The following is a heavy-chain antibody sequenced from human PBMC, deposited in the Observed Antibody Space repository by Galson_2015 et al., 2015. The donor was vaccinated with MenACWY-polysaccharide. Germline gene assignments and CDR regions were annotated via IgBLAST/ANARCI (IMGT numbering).Heavy chain of an antibody. CDR2: INPNSGGT. CDR1: GYTFTGHY. J-gene: IGHJ5*02. Sequence: SVKVSCKASGYTFTGHYMHWVRQAPGQGLEWMGWINPNSGGTNYAQKFQGRVTMTRDTSISTAYMELSRLRSDDTAVYYCARIGYGDYVAGGRFDPWGQGTLVTVSS. V-gene: IGHV1-2*02. CDR3: ARIGYGDYVAGGRFDP. D-gene: IGHD4-17*01.